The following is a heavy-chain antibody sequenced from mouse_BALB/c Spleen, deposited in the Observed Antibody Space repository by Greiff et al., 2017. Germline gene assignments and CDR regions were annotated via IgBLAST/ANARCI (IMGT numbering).Heavy chain of an antibody. Sequence: EVHLVESGGGLVKPGGSLKLSCAASGFTFSSYAMSWVRQTPEKRLEWVATISSGGSYTYYPDSVKGRFTISRDNAKNTLYLQMSSLRSEDTAMYYCARLTGTSWFAYWGQGTLVTVSA. CDR1: GFTFSSYA. D-gene: IGHD4-1*01. V-gene: IGHV5-9-3*01. J-gene: IGHJ3*01. CDR2: ISSGGSYT. CDR3: ARLTGTSWFAY.